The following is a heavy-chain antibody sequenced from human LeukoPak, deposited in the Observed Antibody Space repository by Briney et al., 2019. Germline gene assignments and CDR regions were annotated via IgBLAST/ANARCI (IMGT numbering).Heavy chain of an antibody. J-gene: IGHJ4*02. CDR3: ARGEYDSGSKYDY. V-gene: IGHV4-59*01. CDR1: GSSISGYY. D-gene: IGHD3-10*01. Sequence: SETLSLTCSVSGSSISGYYWSWTRQPPGKGLEWIGYMYYTGSTNYNPSLKSRATISVDTSKNQVSLKLSSVTAADTAVYYCARGEYDSGSKYDYWGQGTLVTVST. CDR2: MYYTGST.